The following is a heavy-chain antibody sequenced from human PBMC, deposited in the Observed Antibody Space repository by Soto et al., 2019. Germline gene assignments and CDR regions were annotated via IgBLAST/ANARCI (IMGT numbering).Heavy chain of an antibody. CDR1: GGCVSGHA. V-gene: IGHV4-34*01. D-gene: IGHD2-2*01. J-gene: IGHJ5*02. CDR3: ARVYTGDIVVVPAASNWFDP. CDR2: INHSGRV. Sequence: ETLSLTCAVYGGCVSGHAWTWIRQSPGKGLEWIGDINHSGRVNYNPSLKSRVTISVDTSKNQFSLKLSSVTAADTAVYYCARVYTGDIVVVPAASNWFDPWGQGTLVTVSS.